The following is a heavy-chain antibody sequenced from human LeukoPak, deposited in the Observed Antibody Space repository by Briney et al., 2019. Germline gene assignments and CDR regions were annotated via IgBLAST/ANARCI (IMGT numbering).Heavy chain of an antibody. Sequence: ATANVSCTASGYTFTSYGISWVRQAPGQGLEWMGWISGYTGNTNYAHKLQGRVTMTTDTSTSKAYMELRSLRSDDTAVYYCARRTIFGVVTFDYWGQGTLVTVSS. CDR2: ISGYTGNT. CDR1: GYTFTSYG. V-gene: IGHV1-18*01. J-gene: IGHJ4*02. CDR3: ARRTIFGVVTFDY. D-gene: IGHD3-3*01.